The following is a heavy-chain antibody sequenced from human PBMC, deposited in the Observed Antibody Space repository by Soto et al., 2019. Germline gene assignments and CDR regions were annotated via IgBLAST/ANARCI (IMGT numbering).Heavy chain of an antibody. J-gene: IGHJ6*02. CDR3: XXXXXXXXXXGSLVPGMDV. D-gene: IGHD3-10*01. Sequence: QITLKESGPTLVKPTQTLTLTCTFSGFSLTTSGVGVGLIRQPPGKALEWLALIYWNDDKRYSPSLKSRLTITKDTSKKQVVLTMXXXXXXXXXXXXCXXXXXXXXXXGSLVPGMDVWGQGTTVTVSS. CDR2: IYWNDDK. CDR1: GFSLTTSGVG. V-gene: IGHV2-5*01.